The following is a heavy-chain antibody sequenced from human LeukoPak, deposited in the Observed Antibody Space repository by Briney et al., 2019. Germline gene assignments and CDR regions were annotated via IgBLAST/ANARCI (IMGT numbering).Heavy chain of an antibody. CDR3: ARHVLYYYDRGDAFDI. CDR2: IYYSGST. D-gene: IGHD3-10*02. J-gene: IGHJ3*02. CDR1: GGSISSYY. V-gene: IGHV4-59*08. Sequence: SETLSLTCTVSGGSISSYYWSWIRQPPGKGLEWIGYIYYSGSTNYNPSLKSRVTISVDTSKNQFSLKLSSVTAADTAVYYCARHVLYYYDRGDAFDIWGQGTMVTVSS.